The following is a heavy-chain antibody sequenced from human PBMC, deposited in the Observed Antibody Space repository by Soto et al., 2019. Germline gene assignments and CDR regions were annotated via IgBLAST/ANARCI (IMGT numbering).Heavy chain of an antibody. Sequence: QVQLKASGPGLVKPADTLSLKCTVSGGSITPYYWSWIRQTPGGGLEWIGYVSYNGKSNYNPSLKSRVSISADTSKNEFSLKLTSLTAAEAAIYFCARQQYTVVTAFDVWGQGTMVAVSS. CDR1: GGSITPYY. CDR2: VSYNGKS. V-gene: IGHV4-59*07. J-gene: IGHJ3*01. D-gene: IGHD2-15*01. CDR3: ARQQYTVVTAFDV.